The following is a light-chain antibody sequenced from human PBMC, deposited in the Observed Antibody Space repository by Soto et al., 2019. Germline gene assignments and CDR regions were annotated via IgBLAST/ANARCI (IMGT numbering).Light chain of an antibody. Sequence: QSVLTQPPSVSGSPGQSVTISCTGTSSDVGSYNRVSWYQQPPGTAPKLMIFEVSNRPSGVPDRFSGSMSGNTASLTISGLQAEDEADYYCSLYTSSSTYVFGTGTKVTVL. CDR3: SLYTSSSTYV. J-gene: IGLJ1*01. CDR2: EVS. V-gene: IGLV2-18*01. CDR1: SSDVGSYNR.